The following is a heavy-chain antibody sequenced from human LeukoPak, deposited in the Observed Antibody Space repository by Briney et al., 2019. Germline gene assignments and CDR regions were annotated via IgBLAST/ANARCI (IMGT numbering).Heavy chain of an antibody. CDR2: IDKGGSEK. V-gene: IGHV3-7*03. CDR3: VRDPTRAECSDGSCYLDY. J-gene: IGHJ4*02. Sequence: GGSLRLSCAASGFTFRNYWMSWVRQAPGEGLEWVANIDKGGSEKYHVGSVRGRFTISRDNAKNSLYLQMNSLRAEDTAVYYCVRDPTRAECSDGSCYLDYWGQGTLVSVSS. D-gene: IGHD2-15*01. CDR1: GFTFRNYW.